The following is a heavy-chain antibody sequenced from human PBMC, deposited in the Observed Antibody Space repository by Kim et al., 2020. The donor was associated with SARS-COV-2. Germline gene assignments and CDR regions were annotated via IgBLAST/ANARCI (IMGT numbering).Heavy chain of an antibody. D-gene: IGHD6-13*01. J-gene: IGHJ6*02. CDR3: AKMAATGTYFYYYGMDV. Sequence: KGRFTISRDNSKNTLYLQMNSLRAEDTAVYYCAKMAATGTYFYYYGMDVWGQGTTVTVSS. V-gene: IGHV3-23*01.